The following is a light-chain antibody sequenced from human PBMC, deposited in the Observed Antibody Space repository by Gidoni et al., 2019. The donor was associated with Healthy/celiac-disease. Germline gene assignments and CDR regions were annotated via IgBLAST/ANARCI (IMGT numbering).Light chain of an antibody. CDR1: QSISSY. CDR3: QQSYSTPLP. V-gene: IGKV1-39*01. CDR2: AAS. J-gene: IGKJ4*01. Sequence: DIQMTQSPSSLSASVGDRVTITCRASQSISSYLNWYQQKPGKAPKLLIYAASSLQSGVPSRFSGSGYGTDFTLTISSLQPEDFATYYCQQSYSTPLPSGGGTKVEIK.